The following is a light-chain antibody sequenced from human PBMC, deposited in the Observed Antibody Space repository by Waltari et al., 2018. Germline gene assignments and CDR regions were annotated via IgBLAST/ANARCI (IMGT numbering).Light chain of an antibody. V-gene: IGKV1-NL1*01. CDR2: AAS. Sequence: DIQMTQSPSSLSASVGDRVTITCRASQDIRFSLVWYQQKPGKAPKLLLFAASRLESGVPSRFSGSGPGTEYTLTISSLQPEDFATYYCQQYYNTPPWTFGQGTKVEIK. CDR3: QQYYNTPPWT. CDR1: QDIRFS. J-gene: IGKJ1*01.